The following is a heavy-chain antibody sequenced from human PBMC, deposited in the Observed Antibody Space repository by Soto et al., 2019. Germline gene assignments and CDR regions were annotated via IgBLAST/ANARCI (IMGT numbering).Heavy chain of an antibody. V-gene: IGHV1-2*02. CDR2: INPKTGTT. CDR3: TRTNYNRVWYELYFDL. Sequence: ASVKVSCKALENTFGDFFSHWVRQSPGQGLEWMGWINPKTGTTNYNEKFQVRIDLTRDTPIDTVYMDRSSLRNVDTAMFFCTRTNYNRVWYELYFDLWGQGTLVTVSS. D-gene: IGHD6-19*01. J-gene: IGHJ4*02. CDR1: ENTFGDFF.